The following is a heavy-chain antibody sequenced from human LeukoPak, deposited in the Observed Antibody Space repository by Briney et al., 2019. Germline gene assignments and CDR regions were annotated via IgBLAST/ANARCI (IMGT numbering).Heavy chain of an antibody. D-gene: IGHD3-3*01. Sequence: GESLKISCKGSGYSFTSYWIGWVRQMPGKSLEWMGIIYPGDSDTRYSPSFQGQVTISADKSISTAYLQWSSLKASDTAMYYCARGGALRFLEWTPYYMDVWGKGTTVTVSS. V-gene: IGHV5-51*01. J-gene: IGHJ6*03. CDR2: IYPGDSDT. CDR1: GYSFTSYW. CDR3: ARGGALRFLEWTPYYMDV.